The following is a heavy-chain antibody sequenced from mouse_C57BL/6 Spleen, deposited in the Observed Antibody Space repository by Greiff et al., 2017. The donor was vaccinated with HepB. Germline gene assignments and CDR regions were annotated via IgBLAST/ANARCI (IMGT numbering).Heavy chain of an antibody. J-gene: IGHJ2*01. V-gene: IGHV1-42*01. CDR1: GYSFTGYY. Sequence: VQLQQSGPELVKPGASVKISCKASGYSFTGYYMNWVKQSPEKSLEWIGEINPSTGGTTYNQKFKAKATLTVDKSSSTAYMQLKSLTSEDSAVYYCASSSCDGYYGNFDYWGQGTTLTVSA. CDR2: INPSTGGT. CDR3: ASSSCDGYYGNFDY. D-gene: IGHD2-3*01.